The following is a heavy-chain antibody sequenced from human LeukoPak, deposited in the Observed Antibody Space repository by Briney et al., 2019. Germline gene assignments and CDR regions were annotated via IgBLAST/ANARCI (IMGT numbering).Heavy chain of an antibody. Sequence: PGGSLRLSCAASGFTFSSYAMSWVRQAPGKGLEWVSAISGSGGSTYYADSVKGRFTISRDNSKNTLYLQMNSLRAEDTAVYYCAKAQVSSGWYPAEYFQHWGQGTLVTVSS. CDR3: AKAQVSSGWYPAEYFQH. D-gene: IGHD6-19*01. CDR2: ISGSGGST. V-gene: IGHV3-23*01. J-gene: IGHJ1*01. CDR1: GFTFSSYA.